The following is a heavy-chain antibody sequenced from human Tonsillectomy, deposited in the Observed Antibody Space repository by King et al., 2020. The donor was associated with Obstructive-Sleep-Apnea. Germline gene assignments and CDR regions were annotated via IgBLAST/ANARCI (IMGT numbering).Heavy chain of an antibody. Sequence: VQLVESGGGLVQPGGALRVFCAASGFTFSSYAMTWVRQAPGKGLEWVSDISGSGGRTYSADSVQGRVTLSRDNSKNKLYLKMNRLMADDTALYYCAKDIGTGYHYYGMDVWGQGTTVTVSS. CDR3: AKDIGTGYHYYGMDV. V-gene: IGHV3-23*04. CDR2: ISGSGGRT. CDR1: GFTFSSYA. D-gene: IGHD3/OR15-3a*01. J-gene: IGHJ6*02.